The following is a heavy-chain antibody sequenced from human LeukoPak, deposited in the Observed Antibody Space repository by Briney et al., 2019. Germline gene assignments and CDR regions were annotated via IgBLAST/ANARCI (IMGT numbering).Heavy chain of an antibody. CDR3: AKSDYFDS. Sequence: GGTLRLSCAASGFTFSSYGMSWVRQAPGKGLEWVSRIKSDGSSTTYADSVKGRFTISRDNARNTLYLQMNSLRAEDTAVYYCAKSDYFDSWGQGTLVTVSS. CDR2: IKSDGSST. V-gene: IGHV3-74*01. CDR1: GFTFSSYG. J-gene: IGHJ4*02.